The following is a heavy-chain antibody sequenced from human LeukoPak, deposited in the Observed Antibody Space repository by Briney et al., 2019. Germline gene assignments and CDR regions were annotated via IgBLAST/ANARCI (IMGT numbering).Heavy chain of an antibody. CDR2: INHSGST. Sequence: SETLSLTCAVYGGSFSGYYWSWIRQPPGKGLEWIGEINHSGSTNYNPSLKSRVTISVDTSKNQFSLKLSSVTAADTAVYYCARASGSSGWYPYFDYWGQGTLVTVSS. D-gene: IGHD6-19*01. CDR1: GGSFSGYY. V-gene: IGHV4-34*01. CDR3: ARASGSSGWYPYFDY. J-gene: IGHJ4*02.